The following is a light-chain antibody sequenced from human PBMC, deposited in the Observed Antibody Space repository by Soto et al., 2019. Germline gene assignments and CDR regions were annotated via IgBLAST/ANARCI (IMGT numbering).Light chain of an antibody. J-gene: IGLJ1*01. Sequence: QSALTQPASVSVSPGQSITISCTGTSSNVGTYNLVSWYQHYPGKAPKLIIYEGTKRPSGVSNRFSGSNSGNTASLTISGLQAEDEADYYCCSYAGSSTSFGTGTKVTVL. CDR3: CSYAGSSTS. CDR2: EGT. V-gene: IGLV2-23*01. CDR1: SSNVGTYNL.